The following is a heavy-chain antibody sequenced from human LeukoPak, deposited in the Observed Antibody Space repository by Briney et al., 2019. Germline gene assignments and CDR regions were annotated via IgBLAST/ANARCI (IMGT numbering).Heavy chain of an antibody. CDR3: ARDDSSGYFAE. V-gene: IGHV3-30-3*01. J-gene: IGHJ4*02. CDR2: ISYDGSNK. CDR1: GFTFSSYA. Sequence: PGGSLRLSCAASGFTFSSYAMHWVRQAPGKGLEWVAVISYDGSNKYYADSVKGRFTISRDNSKNTLYLQMNSLRAEDTAVYYCARDDSSGYFAEWGQGTLVTVSS. D-gene: IGHD3-22*01.